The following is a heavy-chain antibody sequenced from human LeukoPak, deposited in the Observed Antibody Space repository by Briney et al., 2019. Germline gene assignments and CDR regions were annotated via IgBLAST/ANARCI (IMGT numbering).Heavy chain of an antibody. V-gene: IGHV3-9*03. CDR2: ISWNSDTI. D-gene: IGHD3-22*01. J-gene: IGHJ4*02. CDR3: AKDISPHYYDSSGYYHY. CDR1: GFTFSSYE. Sequence: GGSLRLSCAASGFTFSSYEMNWVRQAPGKGLEWVSGISWNSDTIGYADSVKGRFTISRDNVKNSLYLQMNSLRAEDMALYYCAKDISPHYYDSSGYYHYWGQGTLVTVSS.